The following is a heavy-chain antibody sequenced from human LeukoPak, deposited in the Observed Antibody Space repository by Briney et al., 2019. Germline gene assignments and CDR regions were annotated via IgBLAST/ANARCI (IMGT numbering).Heavy chain of an antibody. Sequence: GGSLRLSCAASGFTFDDYAMHWVRQAPGKGLEWVSLVSGGGGSTYYADSVKGRFTISRDNSKNSLYLQMNSLRTEDTALYYCAKARYDTLTGYYNWFDPWGQGTLVTVSS. CDR2: VSGGGGST. CDR1: GFTFDDYA. CDR3: AKARYDTLTGYYNWFDP. V-gene: IGHV3-43*02. D-gene: IGHD3-9*01. J-gene: IGHJ5*02.